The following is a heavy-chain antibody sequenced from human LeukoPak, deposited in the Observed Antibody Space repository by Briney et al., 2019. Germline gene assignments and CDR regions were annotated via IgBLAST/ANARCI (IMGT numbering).Heavy chain of an antibody. Sequence: GGSLRLSCAAYGFTCSNAWMSWVRQAPGKGLEWVGRIKSKTDGGTTDYAARVKGRFTISRDDSKNTLYLQMNSLKTEDTAVYYRTTDLNPYSIVVVPAANHWFDPWGQGTLVTVSS. CDR2: IKSKTDGGTT. CDR1: GFTCSNAW. J-gene: IGHJ5*02. V-gene: IGHV3-15*01. D-gene: IGHD2-2*01. CDR3: TTDLNPYSIVVVPAANHWFDP.